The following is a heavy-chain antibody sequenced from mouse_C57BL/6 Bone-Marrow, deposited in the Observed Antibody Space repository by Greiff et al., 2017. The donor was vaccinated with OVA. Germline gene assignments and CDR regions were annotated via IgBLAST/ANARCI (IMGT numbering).Heavy chain of an antibody. CDR1: DYTFTSYW. CDR3: ARGLRGYFDV. J-gene: IGHJ1*03. CDR2: IHPSDSDT. V-gene: IGHV1-74*01. D-gene: IGHD2-4*01. Sequence: QVQLQQPGAELVKPGASVKLSCKASDYTFTSYWMHWVKQRPGQGLEWIGRIHPSDSDTNYSQKFKGKATLTVDKSSSTACMQLSSLTSEDSAVYYCARGLRGYFDVWGTGTTVTVSS.